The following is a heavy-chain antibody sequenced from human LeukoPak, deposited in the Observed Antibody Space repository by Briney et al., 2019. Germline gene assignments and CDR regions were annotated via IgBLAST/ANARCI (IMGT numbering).Heavy chain of an antibody. CDR1: GGSVNSYY. CDR2: IYYSGST. V-gene: IGHV4-59*02. Sequence: SETLSLTCTVSGGSVNSYYWSWIRQPPGKGLEWIAYIYYSGSTSYNPSLKSRVTISVDTSKNQFSLKLNSVTAADTAMYYCARLFHPALSGNYPFDYWGQGTLVTVSS. CDR3: ARLFHPALSGNYPFDY. D-gene: IGHD1-26*01. J-gene: IGHJ4*02.